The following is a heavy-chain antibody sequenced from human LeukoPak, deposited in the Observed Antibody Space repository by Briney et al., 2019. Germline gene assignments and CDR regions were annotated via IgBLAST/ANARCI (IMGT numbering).Heavy chain of an antibody. CDR1: GFTFSTYG. J-gene: IGHJ4*02. CDR3: AKDGGRAAAGTVDY. Sequence: GGSLRLSCAASGFTFSTYGTHWVRQAPGKGLEWVAVISYDGNYKYYGDSVKGRFTISRDNFKNTLYLQMNSLRAEDTAVYYCAKDGGRAAAGTVDYWGQGTLVTVSS. CDR2: ISYDGNYK. D-gene: IGHD6-13*01. V-gene: IGHV3-30*18.